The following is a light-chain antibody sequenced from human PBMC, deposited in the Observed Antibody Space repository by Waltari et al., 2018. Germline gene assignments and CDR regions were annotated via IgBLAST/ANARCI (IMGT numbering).Light chain of an antibody. CDR2: AAS. V-gene: IGKV1-9*01. CDR3: QQLNSYPLT. CDR1: QGISSY. Sequence: DIQLTQSPSFLSASVGDRVTITCRASQGISSYLAWYQQKPGKAPKLLIYAASTLQSGVPSRFSGSGSGTEFTITISSLQPEDFATYYSQQLNSYPLTFGQGTRLEIK. J-gene: IGKJ5*01.